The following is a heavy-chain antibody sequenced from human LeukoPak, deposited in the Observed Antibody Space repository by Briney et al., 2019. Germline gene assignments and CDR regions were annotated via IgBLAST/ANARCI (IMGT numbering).Heavy chain of an antibody. J-gene: IGHJ6*02. Sequence: GASVKVSSKASGGTFSSYAISWVRQAPGQGLEWMGGIIPIFGTANYAQKFQGRVTITADESTSTAYMELSSLRSEDTAVYYCARALYDILTGSYYYYYGMDVWGQGTTVTVSS. D-gene: IGHD3-9*01. CDR2: IIPIFGTA. CDR1: GGTFSSYA. CDR3: ARALYDILTGSYYYYYGMDV. V-gene: IGHV1-69*13.